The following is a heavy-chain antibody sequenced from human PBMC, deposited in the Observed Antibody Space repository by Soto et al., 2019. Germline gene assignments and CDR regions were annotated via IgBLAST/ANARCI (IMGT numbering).Heavy chain of an antibody. J-gene: IGHJ4*02. D-gene: IGHD2-15*01. CDR2: IKSKIAGGTT. Sequence: GGSLRLYYADPGFTFSIGWMRWVCRAAGQRLMCVGRIKSKIAGGTTDYSAPVKGRFTISRDDSRDMMYLQINSLRAEDTAVYYCTTDSTQTFCDGGPCYSVQTKSHDSWGQGP. CDR3: TTDSTQTFCDGGPCYSVQTKSHDS. V-gene: IGHV3-15*01. CDR1: GFTFSIGW.